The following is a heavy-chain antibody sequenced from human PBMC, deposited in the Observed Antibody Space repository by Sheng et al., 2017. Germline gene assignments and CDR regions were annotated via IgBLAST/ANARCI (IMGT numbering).Heavy chain of an antibody. CDR2: ISSSGSTI. CDR3: ARSGYSSSWGYYYYYGMDV. Sequence: EVQLVESGGGLVQPGGSLRLSCAASGFTFSSYEMNWVRKAPGKGLEWVSYISSSGSTIYYADSVKGRFTISRDNAKNSLYLQMNSLRAEDTAVYYCARSGYSSSWGYYYYYGMDVWGQGTTVTVSS. CDR1: GFTFSSYE. D-gene: IGHD6-13*01. J-gene: IGHJ6*02. V-gene: IGHV3-48*03.